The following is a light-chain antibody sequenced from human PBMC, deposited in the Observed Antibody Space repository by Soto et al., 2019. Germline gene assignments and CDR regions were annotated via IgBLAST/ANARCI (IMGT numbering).Light chain of an antibody. V-gene: IGLV1-40*01. CDR3: QSYDSSLSGCV. CDR1: SSNIGAGYD. CDR2: GNS. Sequence: QSVLTQPPSVSGAPGQRVTISCTGSSSNIGAGYDVHWYQQLPGTAPKLLIYGNSNRPSGVPDRFSGSKSGTSASLAITGVRAEDEDDYYCQSYDSSLSGCVFGGGTKLTVL. J-gene: IGLJ3*02.